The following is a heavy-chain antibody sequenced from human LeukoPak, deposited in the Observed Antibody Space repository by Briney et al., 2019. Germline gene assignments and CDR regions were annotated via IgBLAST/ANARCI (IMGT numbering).Heavy chain of an antibody. CDR1: GFTFSSYG. D-gene: IGHD6-13*01. V-gene: IGHV3-33*06. J-gene: IGHJ4*02. Sequence: GGSLRLSCAASGFTFSSYGMHWVRQAPGKGLEWVAVIWYDESNKYYADSVKGRFTISRDNSKNTLYLQMNSLRAEDTAVYYCAKALTAAGTFDYWGQGTLVTVSS. CDR3: AKALTAAGTFDY. CDR2: IWYDESNK.